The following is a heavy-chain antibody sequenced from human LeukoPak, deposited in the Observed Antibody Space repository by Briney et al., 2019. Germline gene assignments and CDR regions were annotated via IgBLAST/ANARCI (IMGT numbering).Heavy chain of an antibody. J-gene: IGHJ6*03. Sequence: SETLTLTCTVSGGSITSHYWSWIRQPPGRGLEWIGYNYYGGGSNYNPSLQSRVTISLDTSKNQLSLTLSSVTVADTAVYYCASNTARHYYYMDVWGKGTTVTVSS. V-gene: IGHV4-59*11. CDR2: NYYGGGS. CDR1: GGSITSHY. D-gene: IGHD5-18*01. CDR3: ASNTARHYYYMDV.